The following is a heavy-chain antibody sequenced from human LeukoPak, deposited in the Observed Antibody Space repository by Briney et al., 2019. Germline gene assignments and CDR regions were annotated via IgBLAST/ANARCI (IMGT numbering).Heavy chain of an antibody. Sequence: SETLSLTCSVSGGSISRHFWSWIRQPPGKGLEWIAFIHHSGRTKYNPSLQSRVTISIDTSENNFSLRLTSVTAADTAVYYCARLLDNDSSGDPDTFDMWGQGTVVSVSS. CDR2: IHHSGRT. CDR1: GGSISRHF. J-gene: IGHJ3*02. CDR3: ARLLDNDSSGDPDTFDM. D-gene: IGHD3-22*01. V-gene: IGHV4-59*11.